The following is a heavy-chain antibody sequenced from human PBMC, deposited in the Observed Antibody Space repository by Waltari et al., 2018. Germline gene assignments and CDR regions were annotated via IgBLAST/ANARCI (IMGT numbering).Heavy chain of an antibody. V-gene: IGHV1-8*01. D-gene: IGHD3-10*01. CDR2: MNPNSGNT. Sequence: QVQLVQSGAEVKKPGASVKVSCKASGYTFTSYDINWVRPATGQGLEWMGWMNPNSGNTGYAQKFQGRVTMTRNTSISTAYMELSSLRSEDTAVYYCARGLSVSYGSVERGDYWGQGTLVTVSS. CDR3: ARGLSVSYGSVERGDY. CDR1: GYTFTSYD. J-gene: IGHJ4*02.